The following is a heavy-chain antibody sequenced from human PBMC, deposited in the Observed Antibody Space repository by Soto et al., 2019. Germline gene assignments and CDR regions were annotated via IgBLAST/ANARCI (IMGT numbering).Heavy chain of an antibody. V-gene: IGHV1-18*01. CDR3: ARDPLIVAVSSDYGMDV. J-gene: IGHJ6*02. CDR1: GYTFTNYG. CDR2: IKVYNGNT. Sequence: QVQLVQSGAEVKKPGASVKVSCKASGYTFTNYGINWVRQAPGQGLEWMGWIKVYNGNTNYAQSLQGRVTMTTDTSTNTAYMERRSLRSDDTAVYYCARDPLIVAVSSDYGMDVWGQGTKVTVSS. D-gene: IGHD2-21*01.